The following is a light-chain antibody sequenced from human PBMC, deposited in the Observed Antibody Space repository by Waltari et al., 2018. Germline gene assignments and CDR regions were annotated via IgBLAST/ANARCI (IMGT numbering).Light chain of an antibody. V-gene: IGKV1-5*03. J-gene: IGKJ1*01. CDR2: EAS. Sequence: DIQMTQSPSTLSASVGASVSITCRASQSIRSWLAWYQRKPGKAPKLLIYEASTLESGVPSRFSDSGSGTEFTLVISSLQPEDFASYHCQQYDRYPWTFGLGTEVEIK. CDR1: QSIRSW. CDR3: QQYDRYPWT.